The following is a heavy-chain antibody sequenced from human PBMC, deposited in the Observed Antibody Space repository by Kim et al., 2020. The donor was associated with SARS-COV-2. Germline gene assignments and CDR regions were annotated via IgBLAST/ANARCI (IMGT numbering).Heavy chain of an antibody. CDR3: ARDRAAAGLPFYYYYYYGMDV. CDR2: IYTSGST. J-gene: IGHJ6*02. Sequence: SETLSLTCTVSGGSISSYYWSWIRQPAGKGLEWIGRIYTSGSTNYNPSLKSRVTMSVDTSKNQFSLKLSSVTAADTAVYYCARDRAAAGLPFYYYYYYGMDVWGQGTTVTVSS. V-gene: IGHV4-4*07. D-gene: IGHD6-13*01. CDR1: GGSISSYY.